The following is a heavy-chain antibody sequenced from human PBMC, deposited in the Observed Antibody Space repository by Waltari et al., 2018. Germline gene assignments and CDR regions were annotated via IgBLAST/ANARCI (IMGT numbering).Heavy chain of an antibody. CDR1: GFTVSTKY. D-gene: IGHD1-26*01. J-gene: IGHJ6*02. CDR3: ARVGTHTLYGMDV. V-gene: IGHV3-53*01. CDR2: IQTGGAT. Sequence: EVQLEESGGGLIQPGGSLRPSCAASGFTVSTKYMTWVRQAPGKGLAWVSVIQTGGATYYADSVKGRFTMSRDNSKNTLDLQMNSLRAEDTAVYYCARVGTHTLYGMDVWGQGTTVTVSS.